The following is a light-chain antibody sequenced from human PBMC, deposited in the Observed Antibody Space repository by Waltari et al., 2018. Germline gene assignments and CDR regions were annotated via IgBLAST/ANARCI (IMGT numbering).Light chain of an antibody. Sequence: QSALTQPASVSGSPGQSITISCTGFNSNVGSYNLVPWYQKHPGKAPKLLIYEGNRRPSGVSNRFSRSQSDITASLTLSGLQAEDEADYYCCSNVGSSVFFGGGTKLTVL. J-gene: IGLJ2*01. CDR3: CSNVGSSVF. CDR2: EGN. CDR1: NSNVGSYNL. V-gene: IGLV2-23*03.